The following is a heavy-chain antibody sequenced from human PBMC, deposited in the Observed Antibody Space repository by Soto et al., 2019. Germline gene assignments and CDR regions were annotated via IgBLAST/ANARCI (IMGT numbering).Heavy chain of an antibody. V-gene: IGHV4-34*01. CDR3: ARTSIAARRVWFDP. CDR1: GGSFSGYY. CDR2: INHSGST. J-gene: IGHJ5*02. D-gene: IGHD6-6*01. Sequence: QVQLQQWGAGLLKPSETLSLTCAVSGGSFSGYYWSWIRQPPGKGLEWMGEINHSGSTNYNPSLKSRVTISVDTSKNQFSLKLSSVTAADTAVYYCARTSIAARRVWFDPWGQGTLVTVSS.